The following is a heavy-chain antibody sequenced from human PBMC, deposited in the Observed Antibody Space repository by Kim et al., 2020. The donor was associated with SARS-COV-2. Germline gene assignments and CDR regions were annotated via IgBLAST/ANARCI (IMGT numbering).Heavy chain of an antibody. D-gene: IGHD3-10*01. CDR3: ARGQLAWGITMVRGVPYYFDY. CDR2: INWNGGST. Sequence: GGSLRLSCAASGFTFGDYGMSWVRQAPGKGLEWVSGINWNGGSTGYADSVKGRFTISRDNAKNSLYLQMNSLRAEDTALYYCARGQLAWGITMVRGVPYYFDYCGQGTLVTVSS. J-gene: IGHJ4*02. V-gene: IGHV3-20*04. CDR1: GFTFGDYG.